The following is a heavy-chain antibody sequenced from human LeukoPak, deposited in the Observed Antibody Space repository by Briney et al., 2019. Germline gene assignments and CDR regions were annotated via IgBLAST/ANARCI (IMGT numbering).Heavy chain of an antibody. J-gene: IGHJ4*02. V-gene: IGHV3-23*05. D-gene: IGHD2-21*01. Sequence: GSLRPPCSAPGFNFSSLGITWVRQASGKGLEWVSSIDSSGNTYYADSVKGRFAISRDNPKNTLSLQMYSLRVEDTAMYFCAKGAISESGPDSWGQGTLITVSA. CDR1: GFNFSSLG. CDR2: IDSSGNT. CDR3: AKGAISESGPDS.